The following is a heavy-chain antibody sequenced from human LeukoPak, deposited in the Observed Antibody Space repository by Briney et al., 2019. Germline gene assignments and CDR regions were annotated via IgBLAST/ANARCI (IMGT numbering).Heavy chain of an antibody. CDR2: INPNSGGT. V-gene: IGHV1-2*02. D-gene: IGHD6-19*01. J-gene: IGHJ4*02. Sequence: ASVNVSCKSSGYTFTGYYMHWVRQAPGQGLGWVGWINPNSGGTNYAQKFQGRVTMTRETSISTAYTELSRLRSDDTAVYYCARDQGQWLALAGYWGQGTLVTLPS. CDR3: ARDQGQWLALAGY. CDR1: GYTFTGYY.